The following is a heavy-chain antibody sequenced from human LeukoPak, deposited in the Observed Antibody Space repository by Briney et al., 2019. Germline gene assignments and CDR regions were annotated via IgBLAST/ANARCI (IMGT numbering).Heavy chain of an antibody. CDR3: AKGSGSGWYGWFAP. CDR1: GFTFSGYA. Sequence: GGSLRLSCAASGFTFSGYAMSWVRQAPGKGPEWVSVISDSGGSTYYADSVKGRFTISRDNSKNTFYLQMNSLRADDTAVYYCAKGSGSGWYGWFAPWGQGTLVTVSS. CDR2: ISDSGGST. J-gene: IGHJ5*02. D-gene: IGHD6-19*01. V-gene: IGHV3-23*01.